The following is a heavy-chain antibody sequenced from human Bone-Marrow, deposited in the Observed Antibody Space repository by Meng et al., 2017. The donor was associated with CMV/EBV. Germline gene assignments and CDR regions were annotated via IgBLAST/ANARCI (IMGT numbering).Heavy chain of an antibody. V-gene: IGHV1-2*02. CDR2: INPNSGGT. J-gene: IGHJ5*02. CDR1: GYTFTGYY. CDR3: ARRRYDYGDPRLFDP. Sequence: ASVKVSCKASGYTFTGYYMHWVRQAPGQGLEWMGWINPNSGGTNYAQKFQGRVTMTRDTSISTAHMELSRLRSDDTAVYYCARRRYDYGDPRLFDPWGQGTLVTVSS. D-gene: IGHD4-17*01.